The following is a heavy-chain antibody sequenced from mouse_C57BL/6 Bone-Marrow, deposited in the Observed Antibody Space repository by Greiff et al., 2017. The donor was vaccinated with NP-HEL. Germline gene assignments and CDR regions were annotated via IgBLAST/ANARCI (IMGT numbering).Heavy chain of an antibody. CDR1: GYAFSSSW. CDR3: ARNWDAYYAMDY. J-gene: IGHJ4*01. V-gene: IGHV1-82*01. Sequence: VQLQQSGPELVKPGASVKISCKASGYAFSSSWMNWVKQRPGKGLEWIGRIYPGDGDTNYNGKFKGKATLTADKSSSTAYMQLSSLTSEDSAVYFCARNWDAYYAMDYWGQGTSVTVSS. CDR2: IYPGDGDT. D-gene: IGHD4-1*01.